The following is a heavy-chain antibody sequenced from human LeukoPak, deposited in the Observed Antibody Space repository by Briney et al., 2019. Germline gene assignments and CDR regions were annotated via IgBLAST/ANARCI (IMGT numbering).Heavy chain of an antibody. CDR1: GGSFSGYY. D-gene: IGHD3-16*02. Sequence: PSXTLSLTCAVYGGSFSGYYWSWIRQPPGKGLEWIGEINHSGRTNYNPSLKSRVTISVDTSKKQFSLKLSSVTAADTAVYYCARGGASYDYVWGSYRPNNNWFDPWGQGTLVTVSS. CDR2: INHSGRT. CDR3: ARGGASYDYVWGSYRPNNNWFDP. V-gene: IGHV4-34*01. J-gene: IGHJ5*02.